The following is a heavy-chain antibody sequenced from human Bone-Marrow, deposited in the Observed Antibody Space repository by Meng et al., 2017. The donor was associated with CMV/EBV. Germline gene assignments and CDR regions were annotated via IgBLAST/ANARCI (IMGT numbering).Heavy chain of an antibody. CDR2: IFITGTT. CDR3: ARVASGYPNGWFDP. D-gene: IGHD3-22*01. V-gene: IGHV4-61*02. J-gene: IGHJ5*02. CDR1: GGSITDGNYY. Sequence: QVQLQESGPGLAKPSQTLSLTCTVSGGSITDGNYYWSWIRRPAGKGLEWIGRIFITGTTTYNPSLKSRVTISVDTSKNQFSLKLSSVTAADTAVYYCARVASGYPNGWFDPWGQGTLVTVSS.